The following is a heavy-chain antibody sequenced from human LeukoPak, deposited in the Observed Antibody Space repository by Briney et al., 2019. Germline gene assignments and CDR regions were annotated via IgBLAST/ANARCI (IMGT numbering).Heavy chain of an antibody. CDR1: GYSISSGYY. V-gene: IGHV4-38-2*01. CDR2: IYHSGST. D-gene: IGHD1-14*01. CDR3: ARHVVYNRYFDL. Sequence: SETLSLTCAVSGYSISSGYYWGWIRQPPGKGLEWIGSIYHSGSTYYNPSLKSRVTISVDTSKNQFSLKLSSVTAADTAVYYCARHVVYNRYFDLWGRGTLVTVSS. J-gene: IGHJ2*01.